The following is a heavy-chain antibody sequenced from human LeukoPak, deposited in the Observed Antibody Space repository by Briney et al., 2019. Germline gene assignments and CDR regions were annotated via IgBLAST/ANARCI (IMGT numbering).Heavy chain of an antibody. D-gene: IGHD6-13*01. Sequence: GGSLRLSCAASGFTFDDYAMHWVWQAPGKGLEWVSGISWNSGSIGYADSVKGRFTISRDNAKNSLYLQMNSLRAEDTALYYCAKGVGIAAAGTSDYWGQGTLVTVSS. CDR3: AKGVGIAAAGTSDY. J-gene: IGHJ4*02. V-gene: IGHV3-9*01. CDR1: GFTFDDYA. CDR2: ISWNSGSI.